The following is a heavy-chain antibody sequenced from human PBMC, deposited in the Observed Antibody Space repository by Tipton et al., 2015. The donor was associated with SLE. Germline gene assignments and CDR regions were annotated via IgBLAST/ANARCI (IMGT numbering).Heavy chain of an antibody. V-gene: IGHV4-61*05. D-gene: IGHD5-18*01. CDR3: ARPGYFNWFDP. J-gene: IGHJ5*02. CDR1: GGSISSSSYY. CDR2: IYYSGST. Sequence: TLSLTCTVSGGSISSSSYYWSWIRQPPGKGLEWIGYIYYSGSTYYNPSLKSRVTISVDTSKNQFSLKLSSVTAADTAVYYCARPGYFNWFDPWGQGTLVTVSS.